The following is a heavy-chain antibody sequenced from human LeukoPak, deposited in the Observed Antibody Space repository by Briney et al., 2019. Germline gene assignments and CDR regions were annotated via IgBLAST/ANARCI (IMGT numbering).Heavy chain of an antibody. V-gene: IGHV3-20*04. Sequence: GGSLRLSCAASGFTFDDYGMSWVRQAPGKGLEWVSGINWNGGSTGYADSVKGRFTISRDNAKNSLYLQMNSLRAEDTALYYCARDGSSGVVGMAMSWGQGTLVTVSS. D-gene: IGHD5-24*01. CDR1: GFTFDDYG. CDR2: INWNGGST. CDR3: ARDGSSGVVGMAMS. J-gene: IGHJ4*02.